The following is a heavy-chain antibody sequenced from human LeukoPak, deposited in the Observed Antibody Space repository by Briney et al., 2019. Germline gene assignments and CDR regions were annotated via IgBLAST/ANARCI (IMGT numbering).Heavy chain of an antibody. CDR1: GFTFDDYA. Sequence: GRSLRLSCAASGFTFDDYAMHWVRHAPGKGLEWVPGISWNSGSIGYADSVKGRFTISRDNAKNSLYLQMNSLRAEDTALYYCAKATDGYNSDFDYWGQGTLVTVSS. D-gene: IGHD5-12*01. J-gene: IGHJ4*02. CDR3: AKATDGYNSDFDY. CDR2: ISWNSGSI. V-gene: IGHV3-9*01.